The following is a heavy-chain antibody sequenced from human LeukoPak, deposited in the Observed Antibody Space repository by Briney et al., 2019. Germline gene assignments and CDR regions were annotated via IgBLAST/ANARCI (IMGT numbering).Heavy chain of an antibody. CDR2: IWYDGSNK. V-gene: IGHV3-33*01. CDR3: ARDAGVVPAAMWENWFDP. Sequence: GGSLTLSCAASGFTFSSYGMHWVRQAPGKGLEWVAVIWYDGSNKYYADSVKGRFTISRDNSKNTLYLQMNSLRAEDTAVYYCARDAGVVPAAMWENWFDPWGQGTLVTVSS. D-gene: IGHD2-2*01. CDR1: GFTFSSYG. J-gene: IGHJ5*02.